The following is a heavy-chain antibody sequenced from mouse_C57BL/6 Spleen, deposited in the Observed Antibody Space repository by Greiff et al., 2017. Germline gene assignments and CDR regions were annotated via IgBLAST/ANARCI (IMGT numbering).Heavy chain of an antibody. CDR3: ARYYGGSYGPWFAY. Sequence: LVESGPELVKPGASVKISCKASGYAFSSSWMNWVKQRPGKGLEWIGRIYPGDGDTNYNGKFKGKATLTADKSSSTAYMQLSSLTSEDSAVYFCARYYGGSYGPWFAYWGQGTLVTVSA. D-gene: IGHD1-1*01. CDR2: IYPGDGDT. V-gene: IGHV1-82*01. J-gene: IGHJ3*01. CDR1: GYAFSSSW.